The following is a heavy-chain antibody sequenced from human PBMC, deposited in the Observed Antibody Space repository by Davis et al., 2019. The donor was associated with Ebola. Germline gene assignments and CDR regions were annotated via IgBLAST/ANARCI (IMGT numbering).Heavy chain of an antibody. Sequence: SETLSLTCAVSGGFVSSGGYSWSWIRQPPGKGLEWIGYYYYTGSTYYNPSLKSRVTISVDTSKNQFSLKLSSVTAADTAVYYCARVRYYPFDYGMDVWGKGTTVTVSS. J-gene: IGHJ6*04. D-gene: IGHD3-22*01. CDR1: GGFVSSGGYS. CDR2: YYYTGST. V-gene: IGHV4-61*08. CDR3: ARVRYYPFDYGMDV.